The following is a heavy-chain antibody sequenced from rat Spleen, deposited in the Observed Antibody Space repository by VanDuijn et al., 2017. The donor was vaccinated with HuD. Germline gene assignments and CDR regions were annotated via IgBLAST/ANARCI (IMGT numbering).Heavy chain of an antibody. V-gene: IGHV2S30*01. CDR2: MWYDGDT. J-gene: IGHJ4*01. D-gene: IGHD1-4*01. CDR3: TRLPGRAYVMDA. Sequence: QVQLKESGPGLVQPSQTLSLTCTVSGFSLTSYSVSWVRQSSGKGPEWMGKMWYDGDTTYNSALKSRLSISRDTSKSQVFLKMNSLQTEDTAIYFCTRLPGRAYVMDAWGQGASVTVSS. CDR1: GFSLTSYS.